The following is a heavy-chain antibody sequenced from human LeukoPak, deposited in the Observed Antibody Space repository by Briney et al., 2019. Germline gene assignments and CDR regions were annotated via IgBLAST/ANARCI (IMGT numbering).Heavy chain of an antibody. D-gene: IGHD5-18*01. V-gene: IGHV4-59*01. CDR1: GGSISSYY. CDR2: IYYTGAT. J-gene: IGHJ4*02. Sequence: SETLSLTCTVSGGSISSYYWSWIRQPPGKGLEWIGYIYYTGATYYDPSLKSRVTISLDTSKNHFSLKLSSVTAADAAVYYCARAGYSYGTGYYFDYWGQGALVTVSS. CDR3: ARAGYSYGTGYYFDY.